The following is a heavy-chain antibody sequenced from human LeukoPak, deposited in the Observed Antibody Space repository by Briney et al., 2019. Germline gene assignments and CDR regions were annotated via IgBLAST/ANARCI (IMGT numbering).Heavy chain of an antibody. J-gene: IGHJ4*02. D-gene: IGHD6-19*01. Sequence: ASVKVSCKASGYTFTGYYMHWVRQAPGQGLEWMGWINPNSGGTNYAQKFQGRVTMTRDTSISTAYMELSRLRSDDTAVYYCARRDVAVAGYYFDYWGQGTLVTVSS. CDR1: GYTFTGYY. V-gene: IGHV1-2*02. CDR3: ARRDVAVAGYYFDY. CDR2: INPNSGGT.